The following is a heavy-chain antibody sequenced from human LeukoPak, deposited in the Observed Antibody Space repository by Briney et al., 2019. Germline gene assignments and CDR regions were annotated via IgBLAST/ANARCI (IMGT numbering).Heavy chain of an antibody. J-gene: IGHJ3*02. CDR1: GYTFTGYY. CDR3: ARDSGSYSNAFDI. V-gene: IGHV1-2*02. CDR2: INPNSGGT. Sequence: GASVKVSCKASGYTFTGYYMHWVRQAPGQGLEWMGWINPNSGGTNYAQKFQGRVTMTRDTSISTAYMELSRLRSDDTAVYYCARDSGSYSNAFDIWGKGQWSPSLQ. D-gene: IGHD1-26*01.